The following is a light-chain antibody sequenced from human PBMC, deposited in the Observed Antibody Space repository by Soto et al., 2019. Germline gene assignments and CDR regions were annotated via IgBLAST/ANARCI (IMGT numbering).Light chain of an antibody. CDR2: DVS. J-gene: IGLJ1*01. Sequence: QSALTQPASVSGSPGQSITISCTGTSSDVGGYNYVSWYQQHPGKAPKLMIYDVSNRPSGVSNRFSGSKSGNTASLTISGLQAEDEADYYCSSYTSSSIVNYVFGTGT. CDR3: SSYTSSSIVNYV. V-gene: IGLV2-14*01. CDR1: SSDVGGYNY.